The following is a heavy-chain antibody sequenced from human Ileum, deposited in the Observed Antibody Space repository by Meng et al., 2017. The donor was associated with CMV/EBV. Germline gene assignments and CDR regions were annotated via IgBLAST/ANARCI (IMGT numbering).Heavy chain of an antibody. CDR3: AKSHSDFWTGYLPYMDV. D-gene: IGHD3/OR15-3a*01. J-gene: IGHJ6*02. V-gene: IGHV1-2*02. CDR2: INPNNGGT. CDR1: GYTFSDHS. Sequence: ASVKVSCKASGYTFSDHSVHWVRQAPGQGLEWIGFINPNNGGTNWAQKFLGRVTLTRDTAIGTAYMELSRLTSDDAAVYYCAKSHSDFWTGYLPYMDVWGQGTTVTVSS.